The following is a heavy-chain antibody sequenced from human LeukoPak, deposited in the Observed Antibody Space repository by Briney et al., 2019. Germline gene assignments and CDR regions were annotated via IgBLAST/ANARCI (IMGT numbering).Heavy chain of an antibody. CDR2: IYSGGST. D-gene: IGHD6-13*01. V-gene: IGHV3-66*01. CDR1: GFTASSNY. Sequence: PGRSLRLSCAASGFTASSNYMSWVRQAPGKGLEWVSVIYSGGSTYYADSVKGRFTISRDNSKNTLYLQMNSLRAEDTAVYYCASPYSSSWYYFDYWGQGTLVTVSS. CDR3: ASPYSSSWYYFDY. J-gene: IGHJ4*02.